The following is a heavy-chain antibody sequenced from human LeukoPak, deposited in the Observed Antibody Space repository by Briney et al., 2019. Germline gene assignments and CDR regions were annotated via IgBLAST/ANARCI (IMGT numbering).Heavy chain of an antibody. D-gene: IGHD3-16*01. V-gene: IGHV1-2*02. CDR3: ARDLVEYYYYYGMDV. Sequence: ASVKVSCKASGGTFSSYAISWVRQSPGQGLEWMGWINPNSGGTNYAQKFRGRVTMTRDTSSSTAYMELSRLRSDDTAVYYCARDLVEYYYYYGMDVWGQGTTVTVSS. J-gene: IGHJ6*02. CDR2: INPNSGGT. CDR1: GGTFSSYA.